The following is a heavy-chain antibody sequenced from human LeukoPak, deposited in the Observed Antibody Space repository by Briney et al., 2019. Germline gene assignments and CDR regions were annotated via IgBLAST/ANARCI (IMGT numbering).Heavy chain of an antibody. CDR1: GFTFSGSA. CDR3: TRLYYDSSGPPAY. V-gene: IGHV3-73*01. Sequence: GGSLRLSCAASGFTFSGSAMHWVRQASGKGLEWDGRIRSKANSYATAYAASVKGRFTISRDDSKNTAYLQMNSLKTEDTAVYYCTRLYYDSSGPPAYWGQGTLVTVSS. J-gene: IGHJ4*02. CDR2: IRSKANSYAT. D-gene: IGHD3-22*01.